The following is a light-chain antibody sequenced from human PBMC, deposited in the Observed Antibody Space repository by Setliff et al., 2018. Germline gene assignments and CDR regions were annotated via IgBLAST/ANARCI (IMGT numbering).Light chain of an antibody. CDR1: NIGDKS. Sequence: SYELTQPPSESVAPGKTARITCGGHNIGDKSVHWYHQKPGQAPVLVVYDDSDRPSGIPGRFSGSNSGNTATLTISRVEAGDEADYYCQVWDPASDHRVFGTGTKVTVL. CDR3: QVWDPASDHRV. CDR2: DDS. V-gene: IGLV3-21*03. J-gene: IGLJ1*01.